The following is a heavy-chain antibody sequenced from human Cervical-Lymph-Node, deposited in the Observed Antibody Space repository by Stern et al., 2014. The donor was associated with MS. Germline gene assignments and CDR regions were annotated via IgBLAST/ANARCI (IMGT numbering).Heavy chain of an antibody. V-gene: IGHV1-69*01. CDR2: IIPIIGTA. Sequence: QVQLVQSGAEVKTPGSSVKVSCKASGGTFNVYAINWLRQAPGPGLEWMGGIIPIIGTANYAQKFQGRVTITADGSTRTSSMQMSSLRFDDTAVYYCARDGRHTDNYGLDVWGQGTTVTVSS. CDR3: ARDGRHTDNYGLDV. D-gene: IGHD3-9*01. J-gene: IGHJ6*02. CDR1: GGTFNVYA.